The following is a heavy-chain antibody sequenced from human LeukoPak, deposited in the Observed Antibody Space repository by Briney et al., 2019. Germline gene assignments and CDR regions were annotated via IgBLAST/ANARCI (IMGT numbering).Heavy chain of an antibody. D-gene: IGHD1-7*01. CDR3: ARGKVAGTRFDF. CDR1: GGSVNSGGYY. J-gene: IGHJ4*02. Sequence: SQTLSLTCTVSGGSVNSGGYYWSWIRQHPGKGLEWIGYIYYTGSTNFNPSLKSRVIMSLDTSLNQFSLRLTSVTVADTAVYYCARGKVAGTRFDFWGQGTLVTVSS. V-gene: IGHV4-31*03. CDR2: IYYTGST.